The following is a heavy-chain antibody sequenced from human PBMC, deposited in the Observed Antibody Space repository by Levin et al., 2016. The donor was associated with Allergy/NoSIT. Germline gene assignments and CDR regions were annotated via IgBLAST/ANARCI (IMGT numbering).Heavy chain of an antibody. CDR3: AKDSSGKYYYYYGMDV. J-gene: IGHJ6*02. D-gene: IGHD6-19*01. CDR2: ISYDGSNK. V-gene: IGHV3-30*18. Sequence: VRQAPGKGLEWVAVISYDGSNKYYADSVKGRFTISRDNSKNTLYLQMNSLRAEDTAVYYCAKDSSGKYYYYYGMDVWGQGTTVTVSS.